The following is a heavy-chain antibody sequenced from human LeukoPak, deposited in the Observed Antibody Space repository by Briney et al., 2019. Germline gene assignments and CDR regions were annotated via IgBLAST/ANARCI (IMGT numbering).Heavy chain of an antibody. J-gene: IGHJ4*02. D-gene: IGHD6-13*01. CDR3: ANRIAARRKAAAGYFDY. CDR1: GGSFSGYY. V-gene: IGHV4-34*01. CDR2: NNHSGSN. Sequence: SETLSLTCAVYGGSFSGYYWSWIRQPPGKGLEWLGENNHSGSNNYNPSLKSRLTISVDASKNQSSLKLSSVPAADTAVYYCANRIAARRKAAAGYFDYWGQGTLVTVSS.